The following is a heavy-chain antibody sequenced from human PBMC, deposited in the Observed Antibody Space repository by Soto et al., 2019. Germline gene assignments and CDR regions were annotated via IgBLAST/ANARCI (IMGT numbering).Heavy chain of an antibody. D-gene: IGHD6-6*01. CDR3: AKDRQRVLYSNSSERYFYYYGMDV. J-gene: IGHJ6*02. Sequence: QVQLVESGGGVVQPGRSLRLSCAASGFTFSAFGMHWVRQAPGKGLEWVAVISYDGSNKNYADSVRGRFTISRDTPKNALYLQMNSLRAEDTAVYYCAKDRQRVLYSNSSERYFYYYGMDVWGQGTTVTVSS. CDR1: GFTFSAFG. CDR2: ISYDGSNK. V-gene: IGHV3-30*18.